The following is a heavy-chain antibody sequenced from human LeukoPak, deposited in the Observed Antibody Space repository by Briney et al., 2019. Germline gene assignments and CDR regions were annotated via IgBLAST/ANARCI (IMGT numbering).Heavy chain of an antibody. J-gene: IGHJ5*02. CDR2: FDPEDGET. V-gene: IGHV1-24*01. CDR1: GYTLTELS. Sequence: GASVKVSCKVSGYTLTELSMHWVRQAPGKGLEWMGGFDPEDGETIYAQKFQGRVTMTEDTSTDTAYMELSSLRSEDTAVYYCATDIAAAGLYNWFDPWGQGTLVTVSS. CDR3: ATDIAAAGLYNWFDP. D-gene: IGHD6-13*01.